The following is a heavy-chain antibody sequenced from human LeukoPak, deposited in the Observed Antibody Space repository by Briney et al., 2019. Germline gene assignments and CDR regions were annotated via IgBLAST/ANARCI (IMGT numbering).Heavy chain of an antibody. CDR2: ISSSSSTI. CDR3: ARDAYSSGWYPRLDAFDI. D-gene: IGHD6-19*01. J-gene: IGHJ3*02. CDR1: GFTFSSYS. Sequence: GGSLRLSCAASGFTFSSYSMNWVRQAPGKGLEWVSYISSSSSTIYYADSVKGRFTISRDNAKNSLYLQMNSLRAEDTAVYYCARDAYSSGWYPRLDAFDIWGQGTMVTVSS. V-gene: IGHV3-48*01.